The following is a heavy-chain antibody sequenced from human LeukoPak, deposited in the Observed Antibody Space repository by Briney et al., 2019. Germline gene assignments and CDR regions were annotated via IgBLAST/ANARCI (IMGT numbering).Heavy chain of an antibody. CDR1: GFTFRTYS. D-gene: IGHD6-19*01. Sequence: GRSLRLSCAASGFTFRTYSMHWVRQAPGKGLEWVAVIWYDGSDKYHADSVKGRFTISRDNSKNMLYLQMNSLRAEDTAVYYCASSSGWYLSSDYWGQGTLVTVSS. CDR2: IWYDGSDK. J-gene: IGHJ4*02. CDR3: ASSSGWYLSSDY. V-gene: IGHV3-33*01.